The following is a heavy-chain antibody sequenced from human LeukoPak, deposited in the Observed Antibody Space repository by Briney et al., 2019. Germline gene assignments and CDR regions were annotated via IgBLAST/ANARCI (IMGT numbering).Heavy chain of an antibody. D-gene: IGHD3-10*01. J-gene: IGHJ4*02. V-gene: IGHV1-3*01. CDR3: ARDYGSGTNDS. CDR2: ISAGNGNT. CDR1: GYTFTSYT. Sequence: GASVKVSYRASGYTFTSYTIHWVRQAPGQRLEWMGWISAGNGNTKYSQKFQDRVTLTRDTSANTAYMELSSLTSEDTAVYYCARDYGSGTNDSWGQGTLVTVSS.